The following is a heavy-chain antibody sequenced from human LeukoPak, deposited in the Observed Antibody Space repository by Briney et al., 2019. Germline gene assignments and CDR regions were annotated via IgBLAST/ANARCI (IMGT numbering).Heavy chain of an antibody. CDR1: GFTFNSCA. CDR2: ISGNGGET. J-gene: IGHJ4*02. V-gene: IGHV3-23*01. Sequence: GGPLRLSCAASGFTFNSCAMSWVPHSPGKGLEGVPHISGNGGETYYADSVKGRFPIPRDNPKNTLYPHINTQSPGDTAVYHCAKEVYNWNRTPCDYWGQGTLVTVSS. CDR3: AKEVYNWNRTPCDY. D-gene: IGHD1-20*01.